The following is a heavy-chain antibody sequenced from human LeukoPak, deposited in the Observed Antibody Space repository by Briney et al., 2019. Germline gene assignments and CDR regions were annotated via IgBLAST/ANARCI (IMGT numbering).Heavy chain of an antibody. V-gene: IGHV4-59*01. D-gene: IGHD3-22*01. CDR1: GGSISSYY. J-gene: IGHJ3*02. Sequence: SETLSLTCSVSGGSISSYYWSWIRQPPGKGLEWIGYIYYSGSTNYNPSLKSRVTISVDTSKNQFSLKLSSVTAADTAVYYCARPSTYYYDSSGHGAFDIWGQGTMVTVSS. CDR3: ARPSTYYYDSSGHGAFDI. CDR2: IYYSGST.